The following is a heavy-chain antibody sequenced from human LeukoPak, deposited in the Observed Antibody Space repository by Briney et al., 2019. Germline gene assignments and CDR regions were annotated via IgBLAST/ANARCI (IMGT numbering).Heavy chain of an antibody. J-gene: IGHJ5*02. V-gene: IGHV3-20*01. D-gene: IGHD1-26*01. CDR3: ARGNSGSYYGWFDP. CDR2: INWNGGST. Sequence: AGGSLRLSCAASGFTFDDYGMSWVRQAPGKGLEWVSGINWNGGSTGYADSVKGRFTISRDNAKNSLYLQMNSLRAEDTALYHCARGNSGSYYGWFDPWGQGTLVTVSS. CDR1: GFTFDDYG.